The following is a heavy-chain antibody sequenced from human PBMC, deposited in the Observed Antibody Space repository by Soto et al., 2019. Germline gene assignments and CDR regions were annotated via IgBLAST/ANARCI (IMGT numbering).Heavy chain of an antibody. Sequence: EVQLLESGGGLVQPGGSLRLSCAASGFTFSSYAMSWVRQAPGKGLEWVSAISGSGGSTYYADSVKGRFTISRDNSKNTLYLQMNSLRAEDTAVYYCVKVQDYDFWSGYKSEPDYWGQGTLVTVSS. CDR3: VKVQDYDFWSGYKSEPDY. D-gene: IGHD3-3*01. CDR2: ISGSGGST. CDR1: GFTFSSYA. V-gene: IGHV3-23*01. J-gene: IGHJ4*02.